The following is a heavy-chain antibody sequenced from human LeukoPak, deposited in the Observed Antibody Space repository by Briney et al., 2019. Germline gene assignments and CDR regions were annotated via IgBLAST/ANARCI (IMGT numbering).Heavy chain of an antibody. CDR2: ISEDGKNK. CDR3: AKDLSGSGSYLGL. Sequence: PGGSLRLSCAASGFTFSSYSMNWVRQAPGKGLEWVAVISEDGKNKYYADSVKGRITISRDNSRNTVHLQMNSLRGEDTAEYYCAKDLSGSGSYLGLWGQGTLVTVSS. D-gene: IGHD3-10*01. CDR1: GFTFSSYS. J-gene: IGHJ4*02. V-gene: IGHV3-30*18.